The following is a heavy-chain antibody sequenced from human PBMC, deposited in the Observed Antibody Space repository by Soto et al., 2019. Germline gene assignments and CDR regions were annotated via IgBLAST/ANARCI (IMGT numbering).Heavy chain of an antibody. CDR1: GFTFSSYG. D-gene: IGHD3-3*01. CDR2: IWYDGSNK. CDR3: ARGRFLEWLLVFDP. V-gene: IGHV3-33*01. J-gene: IGHJ5*02. Sequence: QVQLVESGGGVVQPGRSLRLSCAASGFTFSSYGMHWVRQAPGKGLEWVAVIWYDGSNKYYADSVKGRFTISRDNSKNSLYLQMNSLRAEDTAVYYCARGRFLEWLLVFDPWGQGTLVTVSS.